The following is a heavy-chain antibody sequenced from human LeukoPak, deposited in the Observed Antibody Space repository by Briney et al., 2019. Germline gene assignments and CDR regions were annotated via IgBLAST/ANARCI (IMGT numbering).Heavy chain of an antibody. CDR3: ARGGWYPESFQH. V-gene: IGHV4-59*01. J-gene: IGHJ1*01. D-gene: IGHD6-19*01. Sequence: SEPLSLTCTVPGGSISSFYWSWIRQPPGKGLEWIGYIYYSGSTNYNPSLKSRVTISVDTSKNQFSLKLSSVTAADTAVYYCARGGWYPESFQHWGQGALVTVSS. CDR2: IYYSGST. CDR1: GGSISSFY.